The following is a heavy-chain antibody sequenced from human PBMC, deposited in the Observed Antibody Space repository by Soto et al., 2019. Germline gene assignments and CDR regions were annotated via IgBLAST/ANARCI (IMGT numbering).Heavy chain of an antibody. J-gene: IGHJ3*02. V-gene: IGHV1-8*01. CDR3: ARSYYDSSGFSNDAFDI. D-gene: IGHD3-22*01. CDR2: MNPNSANT. CDR1: GYTFTSYD. Sequence: ASVKVSCKASGYTFTSYDINWVRQATGQGLEWMGWMNPNSANTGYAQKFQGRVTMTRNTSISTAYMELSRLRSDDTAVYYCARSYYDSSGFSNDAFDIWGQGTMVTVSS.